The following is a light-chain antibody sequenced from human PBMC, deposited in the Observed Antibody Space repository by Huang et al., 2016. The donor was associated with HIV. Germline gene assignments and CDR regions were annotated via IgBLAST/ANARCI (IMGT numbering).Light chain of an antibody. Sequence: EIVMTQSPATLSVSPGERATLSCRASQGVSSNVAWYQQKHGQAPRRLSYGASTRVSGVPARFSGSGSGTEFTLTISSLQSEDFAVYYCQQYDNGPIAFGQGTRLEI. CDR3: QQYDNGPIA. V-gene: IGKV3-15*01. CDR2: GAS. J-gene: IGKJ5*01. CDR1: QGVSSN.